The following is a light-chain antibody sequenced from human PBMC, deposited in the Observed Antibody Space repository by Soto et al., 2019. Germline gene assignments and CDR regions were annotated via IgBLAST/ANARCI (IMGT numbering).Light chain of an antibody. J-gene: IGLJ3*02. Sequence: QLVLTQPPSVSGAPGQRVTISCTGSSPNIGAGYDVHWYQQLPGTAPKLLIYGNSNRPSGVPDRFSGSKSGTSASLAITGLQAEDEADYYCQSYDSSLSEVFGGGTKVTVL. V-gene: IGLV1-40*01. CDR1: SPNIGAGYD. CDR3: QSYDSSLSEV. CDR2: GNS.